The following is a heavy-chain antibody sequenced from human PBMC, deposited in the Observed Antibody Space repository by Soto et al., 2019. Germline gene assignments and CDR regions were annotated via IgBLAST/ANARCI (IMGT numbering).Heavy chain of an antibody. J-gene: IGHJ4*02. V-gene: IGHV3-73*01. CDR3: TRQTDAVQWLVVPTDYNFDY. Sequence: GGALRLSCAASGFTFGGSAMHWVRQASGKGLEWVGHIRSKTNSYATAYAESVKGRFTISRDDSMNTAYLQMNSLKTEDTAVYFCTRQTDAVQWLVVPTDYNFDYWGQGTLVTVSS. D-gene: IGHD6-19*01. CDR2: IRSKTNSYAT. CDR1: GFTFGGSA.